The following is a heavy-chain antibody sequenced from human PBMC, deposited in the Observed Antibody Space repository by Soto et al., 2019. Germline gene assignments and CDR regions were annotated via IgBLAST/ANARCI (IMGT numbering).Heavy chain of an antibody. CDR2: ISGSGVST. J-gene: IGHJ4*02. D-gene: IGHD5-18*01. CDR3: ARVYSSLSSYDY. Sequence: GGSLRLSCAASGFTFSSYAMSWVRQAPGKGLEWVSAISGSGVSTYYADSVKGRFTISRDNAKNTLYLQMNSLRAEDTAIYYCARVYSSLSSYDYWGQGTLVTVSS. V-gene: IGHV3-23*01. CDR1: GFTFSSYA.